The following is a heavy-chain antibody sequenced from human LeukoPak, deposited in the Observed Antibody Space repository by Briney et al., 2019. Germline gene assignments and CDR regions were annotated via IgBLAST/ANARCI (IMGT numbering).Heavy chain of an antibody. V-gene: IGHV3-30*18. J-gene: IGHJ4*02. CDR1: GFTFSSYG. CDR3: AKPHYYGSGSYYAFDY. D-gene: IGHD3-10*01. CDR2: ISYDGSNK. Sequence: GGSLRLSCAASGFTFSSYGMHWVRQAPGKGLEWVAVISYDGSNKYYADSVKGRFTISRDNSKNTLYLQMNSLRAEDTAVYYCAKPHYYGSGSYYAFDYRGQGTLVTVSS.